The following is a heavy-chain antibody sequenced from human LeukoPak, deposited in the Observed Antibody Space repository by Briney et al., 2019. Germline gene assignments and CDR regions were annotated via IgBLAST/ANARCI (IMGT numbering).Heavy chain of an antibody. CDR2: IIPILGIA. J-gene: IGHJ4*02. CDR1: GGTFSSYA. CDR3: ARADCSGGSCQSYNFDY. Sequence: ASVKVSCKASGGTFSSYAISWVRQAPGQGLEWMGRIIPILGIANYAQKFQGRVTITADKSTSTAYMELSSLRSEDTAVYYCARADCSGGSCQSYNFDYWGQGTLVTVSS. V-gene: IGHV1-69*04. D-gene: IGHD2-15*01.